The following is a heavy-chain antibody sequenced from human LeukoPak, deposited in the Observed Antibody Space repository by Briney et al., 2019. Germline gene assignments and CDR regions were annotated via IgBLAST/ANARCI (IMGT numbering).Heavy chain of an antibody. CDR1: GFNFIDYS. V-gene: IGHV3-48*01. CDR2: IGISSGNT. CDR3: ARDHRYAFDN. Sequence: GSLRLSCATSGFNFIDYSMNWVRQAPRKGLEWISYIGISSGNTKYADSVKGRFTISRDKARNSLYLQMNSLRVEDTAMYYCARDHRYAFDNWGQGTLVTVSS. D-gene: IGHD5-12*01. J-gene: IGHJ4*02.